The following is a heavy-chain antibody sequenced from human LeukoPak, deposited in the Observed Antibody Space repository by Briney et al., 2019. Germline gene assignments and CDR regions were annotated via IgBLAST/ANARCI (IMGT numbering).Heavy chain of an antibody. CDR3: AKYRAYYYGSGSYSDY. D-gene: IGHD3-10*01. V-gene: IGHV3-23*01. J-gene: IGHJ4*02. CDR1: GFTFSSYG. Sequence: GGSLRLSCAASGFTFSSYGMSWVRQAPGKGLEWVSAISGSGGSTYYADSVKGRFTISRDNSKNTLYLQMNSLRAEDTAVYYCAKYRAYYYGSGSYSDYWGQGTLVTVSS. CDR2: ISGSGGST.